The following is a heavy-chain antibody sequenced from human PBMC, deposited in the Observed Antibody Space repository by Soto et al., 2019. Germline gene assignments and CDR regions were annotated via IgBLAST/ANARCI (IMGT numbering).Heavy chain of an antibody. CDR2: INPNDRST. Sequence: ASVKVSCKASGYIFTSFYIHWVRQAPGQGLEWMGIINPNDRSTSYAQKFQGRVTLTRDTSTCTAYMELSSLRSEDTAVYSCAKGDYSTQAHYYFHGLDVWGQGTTVAVSS. V-gene: IGHV1-46*01. J-gene: IGHJ6*01. D-gene: IGHD4-4*01. CDR3: AKGDYSTQAHYYFHGLDV. CDR1: GYIFTSFY.